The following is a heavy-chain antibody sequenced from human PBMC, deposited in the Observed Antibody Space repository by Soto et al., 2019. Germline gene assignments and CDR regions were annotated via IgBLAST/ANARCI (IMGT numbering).Heavy chain of an antibody. CDR1: GYTFTSYY. D-gene: IGHD3-10*01. J-gene: IGHJ6*02. CDR2: INPSGGST. CDR3: ARVIYGSGSYYLRYYYYGMDV. V-gene: IGHV1-46*01. Sequence: ASVKVSCKASGYTFTSYYMHWVRQAPGQGLEWMGIINPSGGSTSYAQKFQGRVTMTRDTSTSTVYMELRSLRSDDTAVYYCARVIYGSGSYYLRYYYYGMDVWGQGTTVTVSS.